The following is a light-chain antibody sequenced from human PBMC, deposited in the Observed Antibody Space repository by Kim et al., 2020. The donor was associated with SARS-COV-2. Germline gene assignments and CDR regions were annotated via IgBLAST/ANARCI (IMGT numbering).Light chain of an antibody. CDR1: QSVPANY. CDR3: QQYGASPRT. J-gene: IGKJ1*01. CDR2: DAS. Sequence: SPGQRATLSCAASQSVPANYLAWYQQKPGLAPRLLSYDASIRATGIPDRFSGSESGTDFTLTISRLEPEDFAVYYCQQYGASPRTFGQETKVDIK. V-gene: IGKV3D-20*01.